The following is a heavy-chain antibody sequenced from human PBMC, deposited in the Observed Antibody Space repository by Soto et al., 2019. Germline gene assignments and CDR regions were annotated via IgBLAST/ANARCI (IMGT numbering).Heavy chain of an antibody. D-gene: IGHD6-19*01. CDR2: IYHTGRT. J-gene: IGHJ5*02. CDR1: GGSISSYY. Sequence: QVQLQESGPGLVKPSETLSLTCTVSGGSISSYYWSWIRQPPGKGLEWIGYIYHTGRTNYNASLKGRVTISLDPSKNQFALKLRSVTAADTAVYYWARERAWLGSSCFDPWGQGTLVTVSS. V-gene: IGHV4-59*01. CDR3: ARERAWLGSSCFDP.